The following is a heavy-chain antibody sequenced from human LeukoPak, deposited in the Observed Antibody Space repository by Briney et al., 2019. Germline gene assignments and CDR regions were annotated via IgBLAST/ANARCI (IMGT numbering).Heavy chain of an antibody. J-gene: IGHJ3*02. V-gene: IGHV1-3*01. CDR1: GYTFTSYA. Sequence: ASVKVSCKASGYTFTSYAMHWVRQAPGQRLEWMGWINAGNGNTEYSQKFQGRVTITRDTSASTAYMELSSLRSEDTAVYYCASRSHEGSGSNAFDIWGQGTMVTVSS. CDR3: ASRSHEGSGSNAFDI. D-gene: IGHD3-10*01. CDR2: INAGNGNT.